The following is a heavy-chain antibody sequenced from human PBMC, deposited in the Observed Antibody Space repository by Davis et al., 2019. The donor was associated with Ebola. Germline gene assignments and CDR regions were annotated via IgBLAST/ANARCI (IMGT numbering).Heavy chain of an antibody. D-gene: IGHD3-10*01. CDR3: ARESRGLLWFGDFDY. CDR2: IIPILGIA. CDR1: GGTFSSYA. V-gene: IGHV1-69*04. J-gene: IGHJ4*02. Sequence: AASVKVSCKASGGTFSSYAISWVRQAPGQGLEWMGRIIPILGIANYAQKFQGRVTITADKSTSTAYMELSSLRSEDTAVYYCARESRGLLWFGDFDYWGQGTLVTVSS.